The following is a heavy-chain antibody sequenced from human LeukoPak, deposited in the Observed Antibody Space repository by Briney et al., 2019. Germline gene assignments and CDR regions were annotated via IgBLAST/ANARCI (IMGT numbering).Heavy chain of an antibody. Sequence: PGRSLRLSCAASGFTFSSYAMHWVRQAPGQGLEWVAVISYDGSNKYYAGSVKGRFTISRDNSKNTLYLQMNSLRAEGTAVYYCARDLQAAAGTSGFDYWGQGTLVTVSS. CDR1: GFTFSSYA. CDR3: ARDLQAAAGTSGFDY. D-gene: IGHD6-13*01. V-gene: IGHV3-30*04. CDR2: ISYDGSNK. J-gene: IGHJ4*02.